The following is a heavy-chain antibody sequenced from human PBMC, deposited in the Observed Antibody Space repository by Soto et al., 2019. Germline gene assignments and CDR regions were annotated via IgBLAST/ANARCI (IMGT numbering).Heavy chain of an antibody. CDR1: GFIFSRYG. CDR3: AKPKGADIPFDS. Sequence: QVQLVESGGGVVQPGTSLTLSCAASGFIFSRYGMHWVRQAPGKGLEWVAVISYHGSDIYYADSVKGRFTISRDNSKNTVYLQMNSLRPEDTALYYWAKPKGADIPFDSWGQGTLVTVSS. CDR2: ISYHGSDI. J-gene: IGHJ4*02. V-gene: IGHV3-30*18. D-gene: IGHD3-9*01.